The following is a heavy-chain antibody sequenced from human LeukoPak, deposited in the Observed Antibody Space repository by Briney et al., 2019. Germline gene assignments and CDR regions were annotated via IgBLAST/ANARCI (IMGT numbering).Heavy chain of an antibody. CDR1: GFTFSSYW. Sequence: PGGSLILSCAASGFTFSSYWMHWVRQAPGKGLVWVSRINSDGSSTSYADSAKGRFTISRDNAKNTLYLQMNSLRAEDRAVYYCARGYSYGYRIDYWGQGTLVTVSS. CDR3: ARGYSYGYRIDY. D-gene: IGHD5-18*01. CDR2: INSDGSST. J-gene: IGHJ4*02. V-gene: IGHV3-74*01.